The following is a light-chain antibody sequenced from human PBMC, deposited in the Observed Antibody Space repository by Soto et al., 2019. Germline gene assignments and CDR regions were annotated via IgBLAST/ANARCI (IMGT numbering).Light chain of an antibody. CDR2: GNT. V-gene: IGLV1-40*01. CDR1: SSNIGSTYD. J-gene: IGLJ1*01. Sequence: QSVLTQPPSVSGAPGQRVTISCTGSSSNIGSTYDVQWYQQLPGTAPKLLIHGNTNRPSGVPDRFSGSKSGTSASLAITGLQADDEADYYCQSYDDSLSVHYVFRTGTKGTV. CDR3: QSYDDSLSVHYV.